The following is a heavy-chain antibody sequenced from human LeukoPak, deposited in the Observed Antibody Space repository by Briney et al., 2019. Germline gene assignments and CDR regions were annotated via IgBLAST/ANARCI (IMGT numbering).Heavy chain of an antibody. D-gene: IGHD3-22*01. CDR2: ISYDGSNK. CDR1: GFTFSSYG. J-gene: IGHJ4*02. CDR3: ASLSSAGSGGFDY. Sequence: PGGSLRLSCAASGFTFSSYGMHWVRQAPGKGLEWMAFISYDGSNKYYADSVKGRFTISRDNSKNTLYLQMNSLRAEDTAVYYCASLSSAGSGGFDYWGQGTLVAVSS. V-gene: IGHV3-30*19.